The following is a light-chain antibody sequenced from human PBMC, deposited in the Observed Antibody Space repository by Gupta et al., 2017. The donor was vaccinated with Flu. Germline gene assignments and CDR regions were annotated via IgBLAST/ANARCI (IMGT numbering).Light chain of an antibody. J-gene: IGLJ2*01. Sequence: SVTISCTGTSSDVGSYNRVSWYQQPPGTAPKLMIYEVSNRPSGVPDRFSGSKSGNTASLTISGLQAEDEADYYCSLYTTSSTVIFGGGTKVTVL. CDR3: SLYTTSSTVI. V-gene: IGLV2-18*01. CDR1: SSDVGSYNR. CDR2: EVS.